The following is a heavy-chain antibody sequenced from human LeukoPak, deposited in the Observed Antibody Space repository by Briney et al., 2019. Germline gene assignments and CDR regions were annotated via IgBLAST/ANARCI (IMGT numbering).Heavy chain of an antibody. Sequence: GGSLRLSCAASGFTFSTYSMNWVRQAPGKGLEWVSSISSGSRYIYYADSVKGRFTISRDNAKNSLYLQMNSLRAEDTAVYYCASNYYDSSGYFHWGQGTLVTVSS. CDR1: GFTFSTYS. CDR3: ASNYYDSSGYFH. D-gene: IGHD3-22*01. V-gene: IGHV3-21*01. J-gene: IGHJ4*02. CDR2: ISSGSRYI.